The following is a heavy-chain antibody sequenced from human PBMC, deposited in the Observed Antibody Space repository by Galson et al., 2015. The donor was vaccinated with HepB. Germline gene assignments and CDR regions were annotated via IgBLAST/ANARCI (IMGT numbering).Heavy chain of an antibody. J-gene: IGHJ6*03. CDR2: IIPILGIA. CDR3: ARDRVAAAGTFSGLDYYYYFYMDV. D-gene: IGHD6-13*01. CDR1: GGTFSSYA. V-gene: IGHV1-69*04. Sequence: SVKVSCKASGGTFSSYAISWVRQAPGQGLEWMGRIIPILGIANYAQKFQGRVTITADKSTSTAYMELSSLRSEDTAVYYCARDRVAAAGTFSGLDYYYYFYMDVWGKGTTVTVSS.